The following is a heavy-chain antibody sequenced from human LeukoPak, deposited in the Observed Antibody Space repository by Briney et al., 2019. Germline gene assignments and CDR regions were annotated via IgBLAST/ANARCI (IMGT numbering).Heavy chain of an antibody. CDR2: IYYSGST. Sequence: SETLSLTCSVSGGSISSYYWSWIRQPPGKGLEWIGYIYYSGSTNYNPSLKSRVTISVDTSKNQFSLKLSSVTAADTAVYYCARLSTVTTSFDYWGQGTLVTVSS. CDR1: GGSISSYY. V-gene: IGHV4-59*01. D-gene: IGHD4-17*01. J-gene: IGHJ4*02. CDR3: ARLSTVTTSFDY.